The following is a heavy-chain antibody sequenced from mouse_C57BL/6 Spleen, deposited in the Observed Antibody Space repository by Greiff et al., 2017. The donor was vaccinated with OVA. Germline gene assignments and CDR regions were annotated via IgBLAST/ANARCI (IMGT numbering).Heavy chain of an antibody. CDR3: ARITGALSFDY. J-gene: IGHJ2*01. Sequence: EVQLVESGGGLVQPGGSLSLSCAASGFTFTDYYMSWVRQPPGKALEWLGFIRNKANGYTTEYSASVKGRFTISRDNSQSILYLQMNALRAEDSATYYGARITGALSFDYWGQGTTLTVSS. CDR2: IRNKANGYTT. V-gene: IGHV7-3*01. CDR1: GFTFTDYY. D-gene: IGHD4-1*01.